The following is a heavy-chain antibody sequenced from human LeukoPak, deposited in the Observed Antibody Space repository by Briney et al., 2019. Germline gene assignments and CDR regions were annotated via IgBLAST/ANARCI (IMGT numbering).Heavy chain of an antibody. CDR2: IKEDGSEK. CDR1: GSIFSNYW. V-gene: IGHV3-7*03. J-gene: IGHJ4*02. D-gene: IGHD7-27*01. Sequence: PGGSLRLSCAASGSIFSNYWMSWVRQAPGKGLEWVANIKEDGSEKSYVDSVKGRFTISRDNAKNSLYLQMNSLRAEDTAVYYCARVSAGDYPDYWGQGTLVTVS. CDR3: ARVSAGDYPDY.